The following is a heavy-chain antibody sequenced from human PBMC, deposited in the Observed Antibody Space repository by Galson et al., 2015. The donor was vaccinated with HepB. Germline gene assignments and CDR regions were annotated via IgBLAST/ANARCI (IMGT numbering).Heavy chain of an antibody. CDR3: THVMPTVTIGKKYYYYYYGMDV. V-gene: IGHV2-5*01. J-gene: IGHJ6*02. D-gene: IGHD4-17*01. CDR1: GFSLTTSGAG. CDR2: IYWNDDV. Sequence: PALVKPTQTLTLTCTFSGFSLTTSGAGVGWIRQPPGKALEWLALIYWNDDVPYSPSLKSRLIITKDTSKNEVVLTMTNMDPVDTATYYCTHVMPTVTIGKKYYYYYYGMDVWGQGTTVTVSS.